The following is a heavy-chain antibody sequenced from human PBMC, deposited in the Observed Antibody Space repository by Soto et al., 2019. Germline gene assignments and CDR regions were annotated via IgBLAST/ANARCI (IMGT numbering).Heavy chain of an antibody. J-gene: IGHJ4*02. Sequence: QVQLVQSGADVKKPGASVKISCKASGYTFASFGISWVRQAPGQGLEWMGWISGYNANTKSAQNLQGRVTMTTDTSTSTAYMELRSLTSDDTAVYYCARVISDYGDYLDSWGKGTLVTVSS. V-gene: IGHV1-18*01. CDR1: GYTFASFG. CDR3: ARVISDYGDYLDS. CDR2: ISGYNANT. D-gene: IGHD4-17*01.